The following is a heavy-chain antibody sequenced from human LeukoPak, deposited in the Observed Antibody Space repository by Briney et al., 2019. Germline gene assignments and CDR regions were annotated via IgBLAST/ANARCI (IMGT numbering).Heavy chain of an antibody. CDR1: GFTFSSYE. CDR2: ISSSGSAK. J-gene: IGHJ4*02. D-gene: IGHD6-6*01. Sequence: GSLRLSCAASGFTFSSYEMNWVRQAPGKGLEWVSYISSSGSAKYYADSVKGRFTISRDNAKNSLYLQMNSLRDEDTAVYYCARDWGLAARPDYWGQGTLVTVSS. V-gene: IGHV3-48*03. CDR3: ARDWGLAARPDY.